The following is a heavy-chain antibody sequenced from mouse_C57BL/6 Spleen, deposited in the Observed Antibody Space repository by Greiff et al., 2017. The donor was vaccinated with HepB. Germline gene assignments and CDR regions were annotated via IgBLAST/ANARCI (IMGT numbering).Heavy chain of an antibody. Sequence: QVQLQQSGAELVKPGASVKMSCKASGYTFTSYWITWVKQRPGQGLEWIGDIYPGSGSTNYNEKFKSKATLTVDTSSSTAYMQLSSLTSEDSAVYYCARRSLYYAMDYWGQGTSVTVSS. D-gene: IGHD6-1*01. CDR3: ARRSLYYAMDY. V-gene: IGHV1-55*01. CDR1: GYTFTSYW. J-gene: IGHJ4*01. CDR2: IYPGSGST.